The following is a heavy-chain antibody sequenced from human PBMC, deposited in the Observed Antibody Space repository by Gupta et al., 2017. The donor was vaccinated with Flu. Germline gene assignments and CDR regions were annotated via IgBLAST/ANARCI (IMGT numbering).Heavy chain of an antibody. J-gene: IGHJ4*02. D-gene: IGHD2-21*01. Sequence: WVRQAPGKGLEWVANIKIDGSKKYYVNSVKGRFTISRDNARNSLSLQMNSLRVEDTAVYYCARDHISDGIDFWGQGTLVTVSS. CDR2: IKIDGSKK. V-gene: IGHV3-7*03. CDR3: ARDHISDGIDF.